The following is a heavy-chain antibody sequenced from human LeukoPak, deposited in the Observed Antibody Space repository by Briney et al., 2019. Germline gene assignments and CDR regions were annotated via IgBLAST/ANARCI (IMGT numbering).Heavy chain of an antibody. CDR3: ARVPWGYSRKNYYYYMDV. J-gene: IGHJ6*03. Sequence: SVKVSCKASGGTFSSYAISWVRQAPGQGLEWMGGIIPIFGTANYAQKFQGRVTITADKSTSTAYMELRSLRSEDTAVYYCARVPWGYSRKNYYYYMDVWGKGTTVTVSS. V-gene: IGHV1-69*06. D-gene: IGHD5-18*01. CDR2: IIPIFGTA. CDR1: GGTFSSYA.